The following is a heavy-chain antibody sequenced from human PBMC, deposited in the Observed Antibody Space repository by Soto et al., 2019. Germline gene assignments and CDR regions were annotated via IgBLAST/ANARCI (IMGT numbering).Heavy chain of an antibody. CDR3: AKDQGRDGYNWGDY. CDR1: GFTFSSYG. CDR2: ISYDGSNK. V-gene: IGHV3-30*18. J-gene: IGHJ4*02. D-gene: IGHD5-12*01. Sequence: QVQLVESGGGVVQPGRSLRLSCAASGFTFSSYGMHWVLQAPGKGLEWVAVISYDGSNKYYADSVKGRFTISRDNSKNTLYLQMNSLRAEDTAVYYCAKDQGRDGYNWGDYWGQGTLVTVSS.